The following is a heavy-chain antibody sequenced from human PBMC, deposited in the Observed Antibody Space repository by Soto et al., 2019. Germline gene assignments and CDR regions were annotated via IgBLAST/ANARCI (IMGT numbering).Heavy chain of an antibody. J-gene: IGHJ1*01. Sequence: SETLSLTCTVSGGSISGSSYYWGWIRQPPGKGLEWIGSIYYSGSTYYNPSLKSRVTISVDTSKNQFSLKLSSVTAADTAVYYCARCSGFIALWDFFAFGARGTVVPGSS. CDR3: ARCSGFIALWDFFAF. CDR1: GGSISGSSYY. D-gene: IGHD3-3*01. CDR2: IYYSGST. V-gene: IGHV4-39*01.